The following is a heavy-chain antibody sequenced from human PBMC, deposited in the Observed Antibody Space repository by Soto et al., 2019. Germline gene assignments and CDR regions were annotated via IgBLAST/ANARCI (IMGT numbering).Heavy chain of an antibody. V-gene: IGHV4-31*03. CDR2: IHHSGTT. D-gene: IGHD5-12*01. J-gene: IGHJ5*02. CDR1: GDSVSSSSYY. Sequence: QVQLQESGPGLVKPSQTLSLTCTVSGDSVSSSSYYWSWIRQHPGKGLGWIGYIHHSGTTYYNPSLKSRIPLSVDTSKNQFSLRLSSVTAADTAVYYCASGLGYKAWGQGTLVTLSS. CDR3: ASGLGYKA.